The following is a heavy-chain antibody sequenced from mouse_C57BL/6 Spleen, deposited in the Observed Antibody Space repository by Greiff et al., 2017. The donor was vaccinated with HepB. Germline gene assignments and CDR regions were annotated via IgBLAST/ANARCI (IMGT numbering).Heavy chain of an antibody. J-gene: IGHJ3*01. CDR1: GFNIKDDY. Sequence: LQLKESGAELVRPGASVKLSCTASGFNIKDDYMHWVKQRPEQGLEWIGWIDPENGDTEYASKFQGKATITADTSSNTAYLQLSSLTSEDTAVYYCTRGYYGSSYETWFAYWGQGTLVTVSA. V-gene: IGHV14-4*01. CDR3: TRGYYGSSYETWFAY. CDR2: IDPENGDT. D-gene: IGHD1-1*01.